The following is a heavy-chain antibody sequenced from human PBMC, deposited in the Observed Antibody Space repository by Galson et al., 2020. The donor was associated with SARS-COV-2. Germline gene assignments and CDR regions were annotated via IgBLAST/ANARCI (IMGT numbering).Heavy chain of an antibody. Sequence: GESLKISCATSGFNFSSYEMNWVRQAPGKGLEWVSYISSGGNNIYYADSVKGRFIISRDDAKDSLYLQMDSLRAEDTAVYFCVRDCSDTTCYLRQGAEYFQHWGQGTLVTVSS. J-gene: IGHJ1*01. V-gene: IGHV3-48*03. CDR2: ISSGGNNI. CDR3: VRDCSDTTCYLRQGAEYFQH. D-gene: IGHD2-2*01. CDR1: GFNFSSYE.